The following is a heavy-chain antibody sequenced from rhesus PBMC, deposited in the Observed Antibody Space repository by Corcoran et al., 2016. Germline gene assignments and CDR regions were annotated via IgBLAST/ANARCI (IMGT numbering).Heavy chain of an antibody. V-gene: IGHV4-127*01. D-gene: IGHD5-24*01. CDR2: IGGSKGST. CDR3: ARERYSGYGHFDY. Sequence: QVQLQESGPGLVKPSETLSLTCAVSGYSIRSGSGWSWIRQPPGKGLEWIGKIGGSKGSTTYHPARKSRVTNSKDTSKNQFSLKLSSVTAADTAVYYCARERYSGYGHFDYWGQGVLVTVSS. J-gene: IGHJ4*01. CDR1: GYSIRSGSG.